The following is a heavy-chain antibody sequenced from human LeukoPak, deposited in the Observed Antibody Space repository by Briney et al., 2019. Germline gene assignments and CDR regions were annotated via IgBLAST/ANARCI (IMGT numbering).Heavy chain of an antibody. D-gene: IGHD3-10*01. CDR1: GYTFTGYY. J-gene: IGHJ4*02. CDR3: ARFRAVIDYLIDY. V-gene: IGHV1-2*02. CDR2: INPNSGGT. Sequence: ASVKVSCKASGYTFTGYYMHWVRQAPGQGLEWMGWINPNSGGTNYAQEFQGRVTMTRDTSISTAYMELSRLRSDDTAVYYCARFRAVIDYLIDYWGQGTLVTVSS.